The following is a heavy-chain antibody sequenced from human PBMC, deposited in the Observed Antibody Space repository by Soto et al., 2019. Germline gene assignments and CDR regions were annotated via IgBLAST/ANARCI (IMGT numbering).Heavy chain of an antibody. D-gene: IGHD2-21*01. CDR2: IYYTGAA. CDR1: GGSIDTGGFY. V-gene: IGHV4-31*03. J-gene: IGHJ4*02. Sequence: QVQLQESGPGLVKPSQTLTLTCSVSGGSIDTGGFYWSWARQLPGEGLQWIGYIYYTGAAYYNPALKCRVVISLDTSANQFSLSLTSLTAADTAVYYCASGTFNDISFDSWGQGRLVTVSS. CDR3: ASGTFNDISFDS.